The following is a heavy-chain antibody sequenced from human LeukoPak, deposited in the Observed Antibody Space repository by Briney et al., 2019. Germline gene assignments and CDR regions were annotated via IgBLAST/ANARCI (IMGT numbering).Heavy chain of an antibody. Sequence: ASVKVSCKASGYTFTGYYMHWVRQAPGQGLEWMERINPNSGGTNYAQKFQGRVTMTRDTSISTAYMELSRLRSDDTAVYYCARDFITGTTVYYYGMDVWGQGTTVTVSS. CDR2: INPNSGGT. CDR3: ARDFITGTTVYYYGMDV. CDR1: GYTFTGYY. D-gene: IGHD1-20*01. V-gene: IGHV1-2*06. J-gene: IGHJ6*02.